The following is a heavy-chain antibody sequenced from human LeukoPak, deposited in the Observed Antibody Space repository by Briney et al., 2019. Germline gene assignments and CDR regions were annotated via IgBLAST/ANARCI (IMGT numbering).Heavy chain of an antibody. CDR2: ISTTGNT. J-gene: IGHJ3*02. D-gene: IGHD7-27*01. V-gene: IGHV4-61*02. CDR1: GDSISSGNYY. CDR3: ARDRAGDSFDI. Sequence: SQTLSLTCTVSGDSISSGNYYWPWIRQPAGKGLEWIGRISTTGNTNYNPSLKSQVTISMDTSKNQFSLNLNSVTAADTAVYYCARDRAGDSFDIWGQGTMVTVSS.